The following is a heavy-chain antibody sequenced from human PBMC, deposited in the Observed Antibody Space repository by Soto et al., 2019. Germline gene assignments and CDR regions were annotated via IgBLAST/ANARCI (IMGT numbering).Heavy chain of an antibody. CDR1: GFTFRNYW. D-gene: IGHD3-22*01. CDR2: INSDGSTT. V-gene: IGHV3-74*01. CDR3: VKAVFSGYYYVPFDY. Sequence: GGSLRLSCAASGFTFRNYWMHWVRQAPGKGLVWVSRINSDGSTTSYAGSVKGRFTISRDNAKNTLSLQMNSLRTEDTAVYYCVKAVFSGYYYVPFDYWGQGTLVTVSS. J-gene: IGHJ4*02.